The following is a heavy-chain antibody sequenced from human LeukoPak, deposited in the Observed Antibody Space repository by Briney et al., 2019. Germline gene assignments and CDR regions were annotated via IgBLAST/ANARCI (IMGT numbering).Heavy chain of an antibody. CDR2: ISGSGGST. V-gene: IGHV3-23*01. Sequence: GGSLRLSCVASGFTFSSYAMTWVRQAPGKGLEWVSGISGSGGSTYYADSVKGRFTISRDNSKNTLYLQMNSLRAEDTAVYYCARGGPWDTVVVTAIDAFDIWGQGTMVTVSS. J-gene: IGHJ3*02. CDR3: ARGGPWDTVVVTAIDAFDI. CDR1: GFTFSSYA. D-gene: IGHD2-21*02.